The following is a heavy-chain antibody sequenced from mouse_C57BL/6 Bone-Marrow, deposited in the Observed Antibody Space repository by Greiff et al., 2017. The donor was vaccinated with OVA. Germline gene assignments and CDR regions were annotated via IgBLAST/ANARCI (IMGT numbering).Heavy chain of an antibody. CDR3: ARDYGSSAYYAMDY. J-gene: IGHJ4*01. CDR2: ISSGGSYT. D-gene: IGHD1-1*01. V-gene: IGHV5-6*01. CDR1: GFTFSSYG. Sequence: EVKLMESGGDLVKPGGSLKLSCAASGFTFSSYGMSWVRQTPDKRLEWVATISSGGSYTYYPDSVKGRFTISSDNAKNTLYLQMSSLKSEDTAMYDCARDYGSSAYYAMDYWGQGTSVTVSS.